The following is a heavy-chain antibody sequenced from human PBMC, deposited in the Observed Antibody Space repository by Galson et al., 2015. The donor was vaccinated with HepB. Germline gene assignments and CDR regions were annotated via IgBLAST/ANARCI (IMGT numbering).Heavy chain of an antibody. CDR2: IYYSGST. Sequence: ETLSLTCTVSGGSISSYYWSWIRQPPGKGLEWIGYIYYSGSTNYNPSLKSRVTISVDTSKNQFSLKLSSVTAADTAVYYCARASSSGSYYYYGMDVWGQGTTVTVSS. V-gene: IGHV4-59*01. J-gene: IGHJ6*02. D-gene: IGHD3-22*01. CDR1: GGSISSYY. CDR3: ARASSSGSYYYYGMDV.